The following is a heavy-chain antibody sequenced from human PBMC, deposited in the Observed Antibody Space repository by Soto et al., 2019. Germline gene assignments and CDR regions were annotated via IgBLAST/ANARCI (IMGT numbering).Heavy chain of an antibody. CDR3: AKEYYDGSKS. J-gene: IGHJ3*01. CDR2: ISGSGDKT. CDR1: GFTFSIYA. V-gene: IGHV3-23*01. D-gene: IGHD3-16*01. Sequence: LRLSCAASGFTFSIYAMTWVRQAPGKGLEWVSSISGSGDKTYYPHSVKGRFTISRDNPKHTLYLQMSSLRAEDTAVYYCAKEYYDGSKSWGQGTMVTVSS.